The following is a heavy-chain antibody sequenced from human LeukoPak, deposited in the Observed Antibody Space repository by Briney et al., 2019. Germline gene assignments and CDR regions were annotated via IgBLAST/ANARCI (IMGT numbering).Heavy chain of an antibody. D-gene: IGHD3-3*01. CDR1: GYTFTSYD. CDR2: MNPNSGNT. J-gene: IGHJ6*03. V-gene: IGHV1-8*01. CDR3: ARGNLYDFWSGYYPYYYCMDV. Sequence: ASVKVSCKASGYTFTSYDINWVRQATGQGLEWMGWMNPNSGNTGYAQKFQGRVTMTRNTSISTAYMELSSLRSEDTAVYYCARGNLYDFWSGYYPYYYCMDVWGKGTTVTVSS.